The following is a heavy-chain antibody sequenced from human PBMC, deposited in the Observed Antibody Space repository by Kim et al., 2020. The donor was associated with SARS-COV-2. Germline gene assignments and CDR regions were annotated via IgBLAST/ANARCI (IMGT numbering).Heavy chain of an antibody. Sequence: SVKVSCKASGGTFSSYAISWVRQAPGQGLEWMGGIIPIFGTANYAQKFQGRVTITADESTSTAYMELSSLRSEDTAVYYCARDWRGVRWYSSSWYRYFDYWGQGTLVTVSS. CDR3: ARDWRGVRWYSSSWYRYFDY. CDR1: GGTFSSYA. CDR2: IIPIFGTA. J-gene: IGHJ4*02. D-gene: IGHD6-13*01. V-gene: IGHV1-69*13.